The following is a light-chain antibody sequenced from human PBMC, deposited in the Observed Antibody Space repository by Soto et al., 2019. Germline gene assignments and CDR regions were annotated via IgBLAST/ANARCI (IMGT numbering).Light chain of an antibody. V-gene: IGKV3-11*01. CDR2: DVS. Sequence: ETVLTQSPATLSLSPGERATLSCRASQSVTTYLAWYQQKPGQPPSLLIYDVSNRATGIPARFSGSGSGTDFTLTISSLEPEDFAVYYCQQRSNWPPGYSFGQGTKLEIK. CDR3: QQRSNWPPGYS. CDR1: QSVTTY. J-gene: IGKJ2*01.